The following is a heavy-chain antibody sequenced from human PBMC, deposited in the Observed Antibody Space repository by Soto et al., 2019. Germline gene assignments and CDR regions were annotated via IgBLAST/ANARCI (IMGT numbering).Heavy chain of an antibody. CDR3: ARVRPRSTSWYNWFDP. D-gene: IGHD2-2*01. J-gene: IGHJ5*02. CDR1: GYTFTSYA. V-gene: IGHV1-3*01. Sequence: QVQLVQSGAEVKKPGASVKVSCKASGYTFTSYAMHWVRQAPGQRLEWMGWINAGNGNTKYSQKFQGRVTITRDTSASTAYMELSSLRSEDTAVYYCARVRPRSTSWYNWFDPWGQGTLVTVSS. CDR2: INAGNGNT.